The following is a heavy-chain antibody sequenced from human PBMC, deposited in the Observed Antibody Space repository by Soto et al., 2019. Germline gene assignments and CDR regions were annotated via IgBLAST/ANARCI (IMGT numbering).Heavy chain of an antibody. J-gene: IGHJ6*02. CDR2: IIPIFGTA. D-gene: IGHD6-13*01. CDR3: ARWLTAGAAYYYYYGMDV. V-gene: IGHV1-69*01. CDR1: GGTFSSYA. Sequence: QVQLVQSGAEVKKPGSSVKVSCKASGGTFSSYAISWVRQAPGQGLEWMGGIIPIFGTANYAQKFQGRVTITADDYTSTAYMELSSLRSEDTAVYYCARWLTAGAAYYYYYGMDVWGQGTTVTVSS.